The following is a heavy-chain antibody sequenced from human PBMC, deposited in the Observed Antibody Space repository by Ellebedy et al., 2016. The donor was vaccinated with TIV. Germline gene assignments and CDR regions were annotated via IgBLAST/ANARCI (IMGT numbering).Heavy chain of an antibody. CDR3: ARERDNYGDSAYYIDY. CDR2: ISTDKGNT. D-gene: IGHD4-17*01. V-gene: IGHV1-18*01. Sequence: ASVKVSXKTSSYRVTAYRIVWVRQAPGQGLEWMGWISTDKGNTNYAQKFQGRVTLTTDTSSRTVFMELTSLRSDDTAVYYCARERDNYGDSAYYIDYWGQGTLVSV. J-gene: IGHJ4*02. CDR1: SYRVTAYR.